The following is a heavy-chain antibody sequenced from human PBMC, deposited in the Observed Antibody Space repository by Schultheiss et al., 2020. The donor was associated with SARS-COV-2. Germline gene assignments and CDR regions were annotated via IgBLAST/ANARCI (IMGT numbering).Heavy chain of an antibody. J-gene: IGHJ4*02. D-gene: IGHD4-23*01. CDR2: ISYDGSNK. Sequence: GESLKISCAASGFTFSSYGMHWVRQAPGKGLEWVAVISYDGSNKYYADSVKGRFTISRDNSKSIAYLQMNSLKAEDTAVYYCSRKNRGYRGNSGFDYWGQGTLVTVSS. CDR3: SRKNRGYRGNSGFDY. V-gene: IGHV3-30*03. CDR1: GFTFSSYG.